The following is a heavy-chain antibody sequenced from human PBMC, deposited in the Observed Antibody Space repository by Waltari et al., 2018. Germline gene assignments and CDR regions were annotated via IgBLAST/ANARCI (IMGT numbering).Heavy chain of an antibody. CDR2: IIPILGIA. D-gene: IGHD6-13*01. CDR3: ARPASSGGAAAGFDY. Sequence: QVPLVQSGAEVKKPWSSVQVSCKASGGTFSSYALLWFRQPPAPGLEWMGGIIPILGIANYAQKFQGRVTITADESTSTAYMELSSLRSEDTAVYYCARPASSGGAAAGFDYWGQGTLVTVSS. J-gene: IGHJ4*02. CDR1: GGTFSSYA. V-gene: IGHV1-69*04.